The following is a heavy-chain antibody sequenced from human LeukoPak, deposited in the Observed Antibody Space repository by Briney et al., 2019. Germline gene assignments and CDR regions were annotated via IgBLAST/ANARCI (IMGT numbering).Heavy chain of an antibody. CDR2: INTNTGNP. CDR3: ARVPTRGYSGYDLD. D-gene: IGHD5-12*01. CDR1: GHTFTSYA. V-gene: IGHV7-4-1*02. Sequence: ASVKVSCKASGHTFTSYAMNWVRQAPGQGLEWMGWINTNTGNPTYAQGFTGRFVFSLDTSVSTAYLQISSLKAEDTAVYYCARVPTRGYSGYDLDWGQGTLVTVSS. J-gene: IGHJ4*02.